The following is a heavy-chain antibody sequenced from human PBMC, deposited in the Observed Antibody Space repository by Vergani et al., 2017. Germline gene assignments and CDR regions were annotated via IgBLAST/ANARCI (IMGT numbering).Heavy chain of an antibody. V-gene: IGHV3-23*04. Sequence: EVQLVESGGGLVQPGGSLRLSCAASGFTFSSYAMSWVRQAPGKGLEWVSAISGSGGSTYYADSVKGRFTISRDNSKNTLYLQMNSLRAEDTAVYYCARVRLRLGELSSYQFDYWGQGTLVTVSS. CDR2: ISGSGGST. D-gene: IGHD3-16*02. J-gene: IGHJ4*02. CDR1: GFTFSSYA. CDR3: ARVRLRLGELSSYQFDY.